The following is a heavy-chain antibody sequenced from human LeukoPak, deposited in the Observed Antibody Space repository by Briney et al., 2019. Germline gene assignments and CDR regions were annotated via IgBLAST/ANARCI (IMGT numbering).Heavy chain of an antibody. CDR1: GYTFTSYG. CDR2: ISAYNGNT. Sequence: GASVKVSCKASGYTFTSYGISWVRQAPGQGLEWMGWISAYNGNTNYAQKLQGRVTMTTDTSTSTAYMELRSLRSDDTAVYYCARDWAVPTSIVVVPAASFDYWGQGTLVTVSS. V-gene: IGHV1-18*01. CDR3: ARDWAVPTSIVVVPAASFDY. D-gene: IGHD2-2*01. J-gene: IGHJ4*02.